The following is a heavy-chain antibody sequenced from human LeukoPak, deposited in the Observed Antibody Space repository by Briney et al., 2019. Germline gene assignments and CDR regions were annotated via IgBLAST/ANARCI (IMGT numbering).Heavy chain of an antibody. CDR2: ISWDTSNM. V-gene: IGHV3-9*01. CDR3: AKDIWVGPTLYYYYSMDV. Sequence: PGGSLRLSCAASGFTFDDYAMHWVRQAPGKGLEWVSGISWDTSNMGYADSVRGRFTISRDNAKNSLYLQMNSLRPEDTALYYCAKDIWVGPTLYYYYSMDVWGQGTTVTVSS. J-gene: IGHJ6*02. CDR1: GFTFDDYA. D-gene: IGHD1-26*01.